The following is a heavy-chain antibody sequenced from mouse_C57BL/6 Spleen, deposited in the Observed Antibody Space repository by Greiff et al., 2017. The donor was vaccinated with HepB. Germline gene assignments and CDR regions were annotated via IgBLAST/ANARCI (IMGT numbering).Heavy chain of an antibody. CDR2: ISSGGDYI. CDR3: TRDQRQLRLFAY. CDR1: GFTFSSYA. Sequence: EVKLVESGEGLVKPGGSLKLSCAASGFTFSSYAMSWVRQTPEKRLEWVAYISSGGDYIYYADTVKGRFTISRDNARNTLYLQMSSLKSEDTAMYYCTRDQRQLRLFAYWGQGTLVTVSA. J-gene: IGHJ3*01. D-gene: IGHD3-2*02. V-gene: IGHV5-9-1*02.